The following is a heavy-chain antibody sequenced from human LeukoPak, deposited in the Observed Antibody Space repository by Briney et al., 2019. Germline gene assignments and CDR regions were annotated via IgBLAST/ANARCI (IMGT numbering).Heavy chain of an antibody. CDR3: AKDIGPKTYYYYMDV. CDR1: GFTFEDYG. V-gene: IGHV3-43D*03. Sequence: PGGSLRLSCAASGFTFEDYGMHWVRQAPGKGLEWVSLISWDGGSTHYADSVKGRFTISRDNSKNSLYLQMNSLRVEDTALYYCAKDIGPKTYYYYMDVWGRGTTVTVSS. CDR2: ISWDGGST. J-gene: IGHJ6*03.